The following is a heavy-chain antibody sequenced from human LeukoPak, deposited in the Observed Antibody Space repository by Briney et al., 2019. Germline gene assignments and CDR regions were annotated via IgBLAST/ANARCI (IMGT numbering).Heavy chain of an antibody. CDR1: GIALSNYG. D-gene: IGHD2-21*02. V-gene: IGHV3-21*04. CDR3: ARDYFYCGGDCFVDY. J-gene: IGHJ4*02. CDR2: ISGGSRSI. Sequence: GGSLRLSCAVSGIALSNYGMNWVRQAPGKGLEWVSSISGGSRSIYYVDSVKGRFTISRDNAKNSLYLQVNSLRAEDTAIYYCARDYFYCGGDCFVDYWGQGTLVTVSS.